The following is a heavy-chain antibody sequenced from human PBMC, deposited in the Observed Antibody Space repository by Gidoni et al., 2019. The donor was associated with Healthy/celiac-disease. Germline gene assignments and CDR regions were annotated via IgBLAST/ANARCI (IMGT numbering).Heavy chain of an antibody. Sequence: AEVKKPGASVKVSCKASGYTFTSYYMHWVRQAPGQGLEWMGIINPSGGSTSYAQKFQGRVTMTRDTSTSTVYMELSSLRSEDTAVYYCARDPVSMVRGKYYYYYYMDVWGKGTTVTVSS. CDR1: GYTFTSYY. CDR2: INPSGGST. J-gene: IGHJ6*03. D-gene: IGHD3-10*01. CDR3: ARDPVSMVRGKYYYYYYMDV. V-gene: IGHV1-46*01.